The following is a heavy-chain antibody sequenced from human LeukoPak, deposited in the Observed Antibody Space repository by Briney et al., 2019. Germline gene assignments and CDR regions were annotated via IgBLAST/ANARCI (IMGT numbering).Heavy chain of an antibody. V-gene: IGHV3-53*01. CDR1: GFTVSSNY. CDR2: IYSGGTT. J-gene: IGHJ6*02. Sequence: GGSLRLSCAASGFTVSSNYMTWVRQAPGRGLEWVSVIYSGGTTYYADSVKGRFIISRDNSKNTLYLQMSSLRAEDTAVYYCARSYGTYYYGMDVWGQGTTVTVSS. CDR3: ARSYGTYYYGMDV. D-gene: IGHD1-26*01.